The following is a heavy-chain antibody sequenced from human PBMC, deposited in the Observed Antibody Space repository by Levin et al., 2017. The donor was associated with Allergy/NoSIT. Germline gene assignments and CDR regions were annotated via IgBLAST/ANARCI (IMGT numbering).Heavy chain of an antibody. CDR1: GGSISSGSYY. V-gene: IGHV4-61*02. Sequence: SETLSLTCTVSGGSISSGSYYWSWIRQPAGKGLEWIGRIYTSGSTNYNPSLKSRVTISVDTSKNQFSLKLSSVTAADTAVYYCARDASEQWLVGGFDYWGQGTLVTVSS. CDR2: IYTSGST. J-gene: IGHJ4*02. D-gene: IGHD6-19*01. CDR3: ARDASEQWLVGGFDY.